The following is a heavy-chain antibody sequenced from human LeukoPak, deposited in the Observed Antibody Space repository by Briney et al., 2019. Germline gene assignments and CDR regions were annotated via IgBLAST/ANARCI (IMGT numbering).Heavy chain of an antibody. Sequence: SETLSLTCAVYGGSFSGYYWSWIRQPPGKGLEWIGEINHSGSTNYNPSLKSRVTISVDTSKNQFPLKLSSVTAADTAVYYCARGTPEYGSGSYLFYYYYYMDVWGKGTTVTVSS. CDR2: INHSGST. V-gene: IGHV4-34*01. J-gene: IGHJ6*03. D-gene: IGHD3-10*01. CDR3: ARGTPEYGSGSYLFYYYYYMDV. CDR1: GGSFSGYY.